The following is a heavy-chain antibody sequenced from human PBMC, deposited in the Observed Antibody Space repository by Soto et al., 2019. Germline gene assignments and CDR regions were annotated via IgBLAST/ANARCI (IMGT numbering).Heavy chain of an antibody. CDR1: GFTFSSYW. V-gene: IGHV3-7*04. Sequence: GGLRLSCAASGFTFSSYWMSWVRQAPGKGLEWVANIKQDGSEKYYVDSVKGRFTISRDNAKNSLYLQMNSLRAEDTAVYYCARFYYDSSGYLPSPYYYYYGTDVWGQGTTVTVSS. D-gene: IGHD3-22*01. J-gene: IGHJ6*02. CDR2: IKQDGSEK. CDR3: ARFYYDSSGYLPSPYYYYYGTDV.